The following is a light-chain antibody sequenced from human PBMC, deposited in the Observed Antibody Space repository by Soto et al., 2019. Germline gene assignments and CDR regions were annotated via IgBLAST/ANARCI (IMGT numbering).Light chain of an antibody. CDR1: QRIGNY. V-gene: IGKV3-11*01. CDR2: DAS. J-gene: IGKJ3*01. CDR3: QQRSNSPFT. Sequence: EIVLTQSPATLSLSPGGRATLSCRASQRIGNYLVWYQQKPGQAPRLLIYDASKRAPGIPARFGGSGSGTDFTLTISSLEAEDFAVYSCQQRSNSPFTFGPGTKVDIK.